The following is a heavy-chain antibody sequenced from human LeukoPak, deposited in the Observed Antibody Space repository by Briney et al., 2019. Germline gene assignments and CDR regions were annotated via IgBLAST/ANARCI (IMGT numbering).Heavy chain of an antibody. J-gene: IGHJ4*02. CDR2: ISWNSGSI. CDR3: AKGRDGYNYRAFDY. CDR1: GFTFDDYA. D-gene: IGHD5-24*01. Sequence: GGSLRLSCAASGFTFDDYAMHWVRQAPGKGLEWVSGISWNSGSIGYADSVKGRFTISRDNAKNSLYLQMNSLRAEDTALYYCAKGRDGYNYRAFDYWGQGTLVTVSS. V-gene: IGHV3-9*01.